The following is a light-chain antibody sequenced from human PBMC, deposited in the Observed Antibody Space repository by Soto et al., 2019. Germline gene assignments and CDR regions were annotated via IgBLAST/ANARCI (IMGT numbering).Light chain of an antibody. CDR3: QQFDSFPRT. CDR2: DAS. CDR1: QDISES. Sequence: DIPMTQSPSFLSASVGDRVTITCQASQDISESLNWYQQKPGTAPKLLIYDASNLQTGVPSRFSGSGSGTEFTLTISSLQPEDLATYYGQQFDSFPRTFGQGTKLDIK. V-gene: IGKV1-33*01. J-gene: IGKJ2*01.